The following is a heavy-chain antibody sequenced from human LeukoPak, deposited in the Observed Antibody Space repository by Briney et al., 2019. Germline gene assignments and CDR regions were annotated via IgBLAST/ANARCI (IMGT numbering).Heavy chain of an antibody. D-gene: IGHD3-10*01. Sequence: ASVKVSCKASGYTFTSYGISWVRQAPGQGLEWMGWISAYNGNTNYAQKLQGRVTMTTDTSTSTAYMELSSLRSEDTAVYYCATEVQFYYGSGSYYWFDPWGQGTLVTVSS. V-gene: IGHV1-18*01. CDR1: GYTFTSYG. J-gene: IGHJ5*02. CDR2: ISAYNGNT. CDR3: ATEVQFYYGSGSYYWFDP.